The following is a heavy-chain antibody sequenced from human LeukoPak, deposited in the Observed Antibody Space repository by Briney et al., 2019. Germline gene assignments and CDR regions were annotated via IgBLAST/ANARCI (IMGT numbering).Heavy chain of an antibody. Sequence: SETLPLTCTVSGGSISSSTYFWGWIRQPPGKGLEWIGTIYYSGSTYYNPSLKSRVTISVDTSKNQFSLKLSSVTAADTAVYYCARDQYYYDSSGYYVFDYWGQGTLVTVSS. D-gene: IGHD3-22*01. V-gene: IGHV4-39*07. J-gene: IGHJ4*02. CDR2: IYYSGST. CDR1: GGSISSSTYF. CDR3: ARDQYYYDSSGYYVFDY.